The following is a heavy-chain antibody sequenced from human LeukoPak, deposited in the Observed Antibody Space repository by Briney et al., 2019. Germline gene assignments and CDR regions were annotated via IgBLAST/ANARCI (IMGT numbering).Heavy chain of an antibody. D-gene: IGHD3-10*01. Sequence: PGGSLRLSCAASGFTVSSNYMSWGRQAPGKGLEWVSVIYSGGSTYYADSVKGRFTISRDNSKNTLYLQMNSLRAEDTAVYYCARDLPLMVRGVIITYYYGMDVWGQGTTVTVSS. CDR2: IYSGGST. CDR1: GFTVSSNY. V-gene: IGHV3-66*01. J-gene: IGHJ6*02. CDR3: ARDLPLMVRGVIITYYYGMDV.